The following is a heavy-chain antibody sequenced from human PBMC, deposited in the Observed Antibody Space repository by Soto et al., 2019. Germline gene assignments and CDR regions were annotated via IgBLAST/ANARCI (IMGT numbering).Heavy chain of an antibody. D-gene: IGHD4-17*01. V-gene: IGHV4-34*01. CDR2: INHSGST. CDR3: ARARHGDYMFYYYYYMDV. Sequence: SETLSLTCAVYGGSFSGYYWSWIRQPPGKGLEWIGEINHSGSTNYNPSLKSRVTISVDTSKNQFSLKLSSVTAADTAVYYCARARHGDYMFYYYYYMDVWGKGTPVTVSS. CDR1: GGSFSGYY. J-gene: IGHJ6*03.